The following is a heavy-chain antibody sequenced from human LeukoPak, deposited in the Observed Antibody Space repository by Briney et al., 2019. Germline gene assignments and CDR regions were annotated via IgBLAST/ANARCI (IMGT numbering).Heavy chain of an antibody. Sequence: GGSLRLSCAASGFTFSSYEMNWVRQAPGKGLEWVSYISSSGSTIYYADSVKGRFTISRDNAKNSLYLQMNSLRAEDTAVYYCARDQPPLLWFGVYDYWGQGTLVTVSS. CDR1: GFTFSSYE. J-gene: IGHJ4*02. V-gene: IGHV3-48*03. CDR3: ARDQPPLLWFGVYDY. CDR2: ISSSGSTI. D-gene: IGHD3-10*01.